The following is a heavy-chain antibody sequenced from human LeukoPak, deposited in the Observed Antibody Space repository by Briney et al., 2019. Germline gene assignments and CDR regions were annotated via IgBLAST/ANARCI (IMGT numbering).Heavy chain of an antibody. CDR3: ARGWELRGSAFDI. CDR2: IYYSGST. D-gene: IGHD1-26*01. V-gene: IGHV4-59*01. CDR1: GGSISSYY. Sequence: SETLSLTCTVSGGSISSYYWSWIRQPPGKGLEWIGYIYYSGSTNYNPSLKSRVTISVDTSKNQFSLKLSSVTAADTAVYYCARGWELRGSAFDIWGQGTMVTVSS. J-gene: IGHJ3*02.